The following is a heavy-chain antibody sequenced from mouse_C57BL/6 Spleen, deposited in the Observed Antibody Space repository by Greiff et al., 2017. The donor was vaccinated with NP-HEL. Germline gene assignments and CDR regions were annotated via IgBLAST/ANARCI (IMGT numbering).Heavy chain of an antibody. Sequence: QVQLQQSGAELVRPGASVTLSCKASGYTFTDYEMHWVKQTPVHGLEWIGAIDPETGGTAYNQKFKGKAILTADKSSSTAYMELRSLTSEDSAVYYCTRTMVTTCFDYWGQGTTLTVSS. CDR1: GYTFTDYE. V-gene: IGHV1-15*01. CDR3: TRTMVTTCFDY. D-gene: IGHD2-2*01. J-gene: IGHJ2*01. CDR2: IDPETGGT.